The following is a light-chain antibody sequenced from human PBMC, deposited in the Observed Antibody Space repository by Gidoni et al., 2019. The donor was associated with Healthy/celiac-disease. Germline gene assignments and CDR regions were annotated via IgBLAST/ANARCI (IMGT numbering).Light chain of an antibody. Sequence: QSALTQPASVSGSPGQSITISCTGTSSDVGGYNYVSWYQQHPDKAPKLMIYDVSNRPSGFSNRFSGPKSGNTASLTISGLQAGKEAVYDGSPKKSSSTLERVGGGGTKLTVL. CDR2: DVS. CDR1: SSDVGGYNY. V-gene: IGLV2-14*01. J-gene: IGLJ3*02. CDR3: SPKKSSSTLERV.